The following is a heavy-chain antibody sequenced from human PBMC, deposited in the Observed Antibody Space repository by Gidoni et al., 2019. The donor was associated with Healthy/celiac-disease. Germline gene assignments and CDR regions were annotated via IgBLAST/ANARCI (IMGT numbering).Heavy chain of an antibody. J-gene: IGHJ6*02. CDR1: GFTFSSYS. CDR2: ISSSSSYI. CDR3: ARDSDIVVGPAPGTRWYYGMDV. D-gene: IGHD2-2*01. V-gene: IGHV3-21*01. Sequence: EVQLVESGGGLVKPGGSLRLSCAASGFTFSSYSMNWVRQAPGKGLEWVSSISSSSSYIYYADSVKGRFTISRDNAKNSLYLQMNSLRAEDTAVYYCARDSDIVVGPAPGTRWYYGMDVWGQGTTVTVSS.